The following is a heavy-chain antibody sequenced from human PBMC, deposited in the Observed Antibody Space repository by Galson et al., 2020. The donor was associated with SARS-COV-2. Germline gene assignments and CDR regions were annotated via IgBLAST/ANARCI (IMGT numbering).Heavy chain of an antibody. D-gene: IGHD3-22*01. J-gene: IGHJ2*01. Sequence: SETLSLTCAVSGYSISSGYYWGWIRQPPGKGLEWIGSIYHSGSTYYNPSLKSRVTISVDTSKNQFSLKLSSVTAADTAVYYCARHGYYDSSGYYLWYFDLWGRGTLVTVSS. CDR2: IYHSGST. V-gene: IGHV4-38-2*01. CDR3: ARHGYYDSSGYYLWYFDL. CDR1: GYSISSGYY.